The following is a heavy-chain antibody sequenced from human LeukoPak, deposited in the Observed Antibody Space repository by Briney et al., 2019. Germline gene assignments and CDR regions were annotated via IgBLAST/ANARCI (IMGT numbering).Heavy chain of an antibody. Sequence: SETLSLTCAVYGVSFSGYYWSWLRQPPGKGLEWIAYVHNSGITNYNPSLKSRVSISVDTSRNQFSLKLRSVTAADTAVYYCARDPDSSGDGFFDFWGQGPLVTVSS. D-gene: IGHD3-22*01. V-gene: IGHV4-59*01. CDR1: GVSFSGYY. J-gene: IGHJ4*02. CDR2: VHNSGIT. CDR3: ARDPDSSGDGFFDF.